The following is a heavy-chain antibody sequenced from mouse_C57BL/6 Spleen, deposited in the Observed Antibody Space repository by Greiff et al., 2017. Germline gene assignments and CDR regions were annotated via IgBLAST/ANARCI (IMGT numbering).Heavy chain of an antibody. D-gene: IGHD1-1*01. CDR3: ARRDYYGSAGYFDV. V-gene: IGHV1-39*01. J-gene: IGHJ1*03. CDR1: GYSFTDYN. CDR2: LNPNYGTT. Sequence: VQLQQSGPELVKPGASVTISCKASGYSFTDYNMNWVKPSNGKSLEWIGVLNPNYGTTSYNQKFKGKATLTVDQSSSTAYMQLNSLTSEDSAVYYCARRDYYGSAGYFDVWGTGTTVTVSS.